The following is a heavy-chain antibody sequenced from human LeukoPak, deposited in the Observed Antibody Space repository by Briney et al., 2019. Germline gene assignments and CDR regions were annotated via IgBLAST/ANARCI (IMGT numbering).Heavy chain of an antibody. CDR3: ARYNYGSGSYLFDY. CDR2: IYYSGST. D-gene: IGHD3-10*01. CDR1: GGSISSSTYY. V-gene: IGHV4-39*01. J-gene: IGHJ4*02. Sequence: TSETLSLTCTVSGGSISSSTYYWGCIRQPPGKGLEWIGSIYYSGSTYYNPSLKSRVTISVDTSKNQFSLKLSSVTAADTAVYYCARYNYGSGSYLFDYWGQGTLVTVSS.